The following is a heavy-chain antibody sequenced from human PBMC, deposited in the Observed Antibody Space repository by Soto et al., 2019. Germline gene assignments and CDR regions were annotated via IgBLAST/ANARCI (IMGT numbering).Heavy chain of an antibody. V-gene: IGHV4-34*01. CDR2: INHSGST. J-gene: IGHJ4*02. D-gene: IGHD2-15*01. CDR1: GGSFSGYY. Sequence: LSLTCAVYGGSFSGYYWSWIRQPPGKGLEWIGEINHSGSTNYNPSLKSRVTISVDTSKNQFSLKLSSVTAADTAVYYCARGGYRCPFDYWGQGTMVTVYS. CDR3: ARGGYRCPFDY.